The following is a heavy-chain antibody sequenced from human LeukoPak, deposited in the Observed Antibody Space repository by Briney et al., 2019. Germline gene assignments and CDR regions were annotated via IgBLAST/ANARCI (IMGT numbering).Heavy chain of an antibody. CDR3: ARDGLGPKLGSEGP. CDR1: GDSISSGDYY. Sequence: SETLSLTCTVSGDSISSGDYYWSWIRQPPGKGLEWIGYISHSGSTYYNPSLKSRVTISVDRPKNQFSLNLSSVTAADTAVYYCARDGLGPKLGSEGPWGQGTLVTVSS. V-gene: IGHV4-30-2*01. J-gene: IGHJ5*02. D-gene: IGHD1-26*01. CDR2: ISHSGST.